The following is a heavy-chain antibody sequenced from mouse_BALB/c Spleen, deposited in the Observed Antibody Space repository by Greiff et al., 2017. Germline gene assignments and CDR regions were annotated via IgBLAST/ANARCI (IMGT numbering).Heavy chain of an antibody. D-gene: IGHD2-3*01. CDR3: ARHDGQYAIDY. V-gene: IGHV5-12-2*01. Sequence: DVMLVESGGGLVQPGGSLTLSCAASGFTFSSYTMSWVRQTPEKRLEWVAYISNGGGSTYYPDTVKGRFTISRDNAKNTLYLQMSSLKSEDTAMYYCARHDGQYAIDYWGQGTSVTVSS. CDR1: GFTFSSYT. J-gene: IGHJ4*01. CDR2: ISNGGGST.